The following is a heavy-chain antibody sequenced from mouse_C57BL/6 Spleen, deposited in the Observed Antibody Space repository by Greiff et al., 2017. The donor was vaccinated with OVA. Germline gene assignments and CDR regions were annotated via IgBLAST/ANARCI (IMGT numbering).Heavy chain of an antibody. CDR3: ARNWDDFDY. D-gene: IGHD4-1*01. J-gene: IGHJ2*01. Sequence: VQLQQSGAELLRPGTSVKVSCKASGYAFTNYLIEWVKQRPGQGLEWIGVINPGSGGTNYNEKFKGKATLTADKSSSTAYMQLSSLTSEDSAVYFCARNWDDFDYWGQGTTLTVSS. CDR1: GYAFTNYL. V-gene: IGHV1-54*01. CDR2: INPGSGGT.